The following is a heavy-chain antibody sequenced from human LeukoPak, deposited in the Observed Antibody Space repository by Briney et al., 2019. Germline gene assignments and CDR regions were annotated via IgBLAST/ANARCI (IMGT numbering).Heavy chain of an antibody. J-gene: IGHJ4*02. CDR1: GYTFTGYY. V-gene: IGHV1-2*02. D-gene: IGHD5-12*01. CDR3: ARGVGGCSGYDYLDY. CDR2: INPNSGGT. Sequence: GASVKVSCKASGYTFTGYYMHWVRQAPGQGLEWMGWINPNSGGTNYAQKFQGRVTMTRDTSISTAYMELSRLRSDDTAVYYCARGVGGCSGYDYLDYWGQGTLVTVSS.